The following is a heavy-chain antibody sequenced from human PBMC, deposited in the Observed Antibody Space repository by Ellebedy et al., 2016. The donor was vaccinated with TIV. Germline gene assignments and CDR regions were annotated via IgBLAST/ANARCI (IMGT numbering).Heavy chain of an antibody. D-gene: IGHD6-19*01. CDR2: IKSKTDGGTT. CDR1: GFTFSNAW. CDR3: TTDGTGIAVAGDDY. Sequence: GESLKISCAASGFTFSNAWMNWVRQAPGKGLEWAGRIKSKTDGGTTDYAAPVKGRFTISRDDSKNTLYLQMNSLKTEDTAVYYCTTDGTGIAVAGDDYWGQGTLVTVSS. V-gene: IGHV3-15*07. J-gene: IGHJ4*02.